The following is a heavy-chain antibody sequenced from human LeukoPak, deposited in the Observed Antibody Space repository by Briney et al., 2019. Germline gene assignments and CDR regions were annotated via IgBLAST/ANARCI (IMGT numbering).Heavy chain of an antibody. CDR2: IYSDGST. D-gene: IGHD3-22*01. CDR1: GFTVSSNY. Sequence: GGSLRLSCAASGFTVSSNYMSWVRQAPGKGLEWVSVIYSDGSTYYADSVKGRFTISRDNSKNTLYLQMNGLRAEDTALYYCARDTYYDSSGYYFSDCWGQGTLVTVSS. CDR3: ARDTYYDSSGYYFSDC. J-gene: IGHJ4*02. V-gene: IGHV3-53*01.